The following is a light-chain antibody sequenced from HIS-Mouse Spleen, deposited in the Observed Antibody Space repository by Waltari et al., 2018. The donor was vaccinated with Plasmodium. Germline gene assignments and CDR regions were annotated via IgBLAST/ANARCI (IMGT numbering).Light chain of an antibody. V-gene: IGLV3-21*03. J-gene: IGLJ2*01. CDR2: DDS. Sequence: SYVLTQPPSVSVAPGKTARITCGGHNKRSKRENCYKQKPVQAPVLVVYDDSDRPSGIPELFSGSNSGNTATLTISRVEAGDEADYYCQVWDSSSDHPDVVFGGGTKLTVL. CDR3: QVWDSSSDHPDVV. CDR1: NKRSKR.